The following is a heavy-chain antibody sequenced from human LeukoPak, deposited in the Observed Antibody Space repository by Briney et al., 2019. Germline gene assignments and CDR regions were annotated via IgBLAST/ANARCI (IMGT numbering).Heavy chain of an antibody. D-gene: IGHD6-19*01. CDR2: IKSKTDGGTT. V-gene: IGHV3-15*01. J-gene: IGHJ4*02. CDR1: GFTFSNAW. CDR3: TTDITYPSGQRLVPTLDY. Sequence: GGSLRLSCAASGFTFSNAWMSWVRQAPGKGLEWVGRIKSKTDGGTTDYAAPVKGRFTISRDDSKNTLYLQMNSLKTEDTAVYFCTTDITYPSGQRLVPTLDYWGQGTLVTVSS.